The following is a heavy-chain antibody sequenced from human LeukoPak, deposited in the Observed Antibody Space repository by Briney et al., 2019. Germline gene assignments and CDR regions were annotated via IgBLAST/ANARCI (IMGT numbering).Heavy chain of an antibody. CDR3: ARLSSGYYWTDY. V-gene: IGHV4-34*01. CDR1: GGSFSGYY. J-gene: IGHJ4*02. Sequence: PSETLSLTCAVYGGSFSGYYWSWIRQPPGKGLEWIGEINHSGSTNYNPSLKSRVTISVDTSKNQFSLKLSSVTAADTAVYYCARLSSGYYWTDYWGQGTLVTVSS. D-gene: IGHD3-22*01. CDR2: INHSGST.